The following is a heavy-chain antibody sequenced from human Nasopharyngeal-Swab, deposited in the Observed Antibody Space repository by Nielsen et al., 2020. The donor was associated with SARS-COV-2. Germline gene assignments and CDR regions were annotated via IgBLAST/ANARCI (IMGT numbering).Heavy chain of an antibody. V-gene: IGHV3-48*04. J-gene: IGHJ6*03. Sequence: GESLKISCVASGSTLSAYTMNWVRQAPGKGLEWLSYISYTSSTIYYADSVKGRFTISRDNAKNSLYLQMNSLRAEDTAVYYCARDGTTAHDYYYYMDVWGKGTTVTVSS. D-gene: IGHD4-17*01. CDR3: ARDGTTAHDYYYYMDV. CDR1: GSTLSAYT. CDR2: ISYTSSTI.